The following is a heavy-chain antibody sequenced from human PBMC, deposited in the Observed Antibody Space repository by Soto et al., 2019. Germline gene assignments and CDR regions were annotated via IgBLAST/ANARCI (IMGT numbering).Heavy chain of an antibody. D-gene: IGHD2-2*02. V-gene: IGHV1-69*06. CDR2: IIPIFGTA. CDR3: ARGGYCSSTSCYTVFDY. Sequence: RASVKVSCKASGGTFSSYAISWVRQAPGQGLEWMGGIIPIFGTANYAQKFQGRVTITADKSTSTAYMELSSLRSEDTAVYYCARGGYCSSTSCYTVFDYWGQGTLVTVSS. J-gene: IGHJ4*02. CDR1: GGTFSSYA.